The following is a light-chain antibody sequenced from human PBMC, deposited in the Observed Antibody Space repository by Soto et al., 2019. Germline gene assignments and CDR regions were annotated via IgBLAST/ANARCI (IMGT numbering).Light chain of an antibody. CDR3: QQYNNWPSIT. Sequence: EIVMTQSPATLSVSPGERATLSCRASQSVSSNLAWYQQKPGQAPRLLIYGASTRATGIPARFSGSGSGTEFTLTIRSLQSEDFAVYYCQQYNNWPSITFGQGTRLEIK. V-gene: IGKV3-15*01. CDR1: QSVSSN. J-gene: IGKJ5*01. CDR2: GAS.